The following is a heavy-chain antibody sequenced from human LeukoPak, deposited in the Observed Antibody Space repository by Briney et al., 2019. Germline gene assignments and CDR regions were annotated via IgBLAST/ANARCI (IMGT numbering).Heavy chain of an antibody. Sequence: GESLKISCKGSGYSFTGYWIGWVRQMPGKGLEWMGIIYPGDSNTKYSPSFQGQVTISADKSISTAYLQWSSLKASDTAMYYCASAREILPNAFDIWGQGTMVTVSS. V-gene: IGHV5-51*01. CDR1: GYSFTGYW. J-gene: IGHJ3*02. CDR2: IYPGDSNT. CDR3: ASAREILPNAFDI.